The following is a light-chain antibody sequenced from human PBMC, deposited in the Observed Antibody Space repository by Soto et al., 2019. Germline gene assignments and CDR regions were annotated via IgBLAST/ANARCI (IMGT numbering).Light chain of an antibody. Sequence: EIVLTQSPATLSLSPGERATLSCGASQTFTSAYLAWYQLKPGLAPRLLFYDASNRATGVPDRFSGSGSGTDFTLTISRLEPEDFAVYYCQQYDTSPLTFGGGTKVEIK. J-gene: IGKJ4*01. V-gene: IGKV3D-20*01. CDR3: QQYDTSPLT. CDR1: QTFTSAY. CDR2: DAS.